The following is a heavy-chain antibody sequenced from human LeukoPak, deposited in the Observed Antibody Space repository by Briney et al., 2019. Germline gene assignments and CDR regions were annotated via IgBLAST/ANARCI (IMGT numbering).Heavy chain of an antibody. CDR1: GYTFTSYD. D-gene: IGHD3-10*01. Sequence: ASVKVSCKASGYTFTSYDINRVRQATGQGLEWVGWMNPNSGNTGYAQNFQGRVTMTRNTSISTAYMELSSLRSEDTAVYYCARGVGVPGYYYMGVWGKGTTVTVSS. J-gene: IGHJ6*03. V-gene: IGHV1-8*01. CDR2: MNPNSGNT. CDR3: ARGVGVPGYYYMGV.